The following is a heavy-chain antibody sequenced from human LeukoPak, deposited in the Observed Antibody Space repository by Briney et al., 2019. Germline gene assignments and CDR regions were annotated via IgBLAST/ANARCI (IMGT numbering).Heavy chain of an antibody. Sequence: SETLSLTCTVSGGSINTSYWTWIRLPAGKGLEWIGRVYNSGKTDFNPSLKSRVTMSGDTSKKQVTLKLRSVTAADTAVYYCATKHLWSDGFDIWGQGRMVTVSS. V-gene: IGHV4-4*07. D-gene: IGHD2-21*01. CDR3: ATKHLWSDGFDI. CDR2: VYNSGKT. CDR1: GGSINTSY. J-gene: IGHJ3*02.